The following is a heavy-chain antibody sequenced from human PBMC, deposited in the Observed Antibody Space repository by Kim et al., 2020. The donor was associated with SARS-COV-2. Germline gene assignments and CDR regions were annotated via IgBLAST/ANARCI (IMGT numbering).Heavy chain of an antibody. J-gene: IGHJ3*02. Sequence: WGSLRLSCAASGFTFSSYAMSWVRQAPGKGLEWVSAISGSGGSTYYADSVKGRFTISRDNSKNTLYLQMNSLRAEDTAVYYCAKDRARYCSCGSCYSDAFDIWGQGTMVTVSS. V-gene: IGHV3-23*01. D-gene: IGHD2-15*01. CDR1: GFTFSSYA. CDR3: AKDRARYCSCGSCYSDAFDI. CDR2: ISGSGGST.